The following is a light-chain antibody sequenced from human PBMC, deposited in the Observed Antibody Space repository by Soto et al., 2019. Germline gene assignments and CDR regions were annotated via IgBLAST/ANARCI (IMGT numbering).Light chain of an antibody. CDR3: HQYYDYST. Sequence: DIQMTQSPSTLSASVGDRVTITCRANQTFSNCLAWYPQKPGKAPILLISKVTSLETGVPAWFSGGGSGTEFTLTISSLQPDDFATYYCHQYYDYSTFGQGTKVDVK. CDR2: KVT. J-gene: IGKJ1*01. CDR1: QTFSNC. V-gene: IGKV1-5*03.